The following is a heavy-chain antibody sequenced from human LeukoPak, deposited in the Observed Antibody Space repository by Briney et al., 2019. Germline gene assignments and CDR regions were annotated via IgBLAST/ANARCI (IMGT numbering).Heavy chain of an antibody. Sequence: PSETLSLTCTVSGGSISSGDYYWSWIRQPPGKGLEWIGYIYYSGSTYYNPSLKSRVTISVDTSKNQFSLKLSSVTAADTAVYYCARDQVVTTGPYYYYYGMDVWGQGTTVTVS. CDR3: ARDQVVTTGPYYYYYGMDV. D-gene: IGHD2-21*02. CDR2: IYYSGST. V-gene: IGHV4-30-4*01. CDR1: GGSISSGDYY. J-gene: IGHJ6*02.